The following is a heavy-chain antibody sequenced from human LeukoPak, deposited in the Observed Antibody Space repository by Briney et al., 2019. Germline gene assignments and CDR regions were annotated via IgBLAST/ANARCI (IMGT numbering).Heavy chain of an antibody. CDR3: AKTQGYYDA. CDR1: GYSISSGYY. D-gene: IGHD2-15*01. Sequence: ETLSLTCTVSGYSISSGYYWGWIRPPPGKGLELVSGIYGSDDKTVYGDAVKGRFTISRDNSKNTLYLQMNSLRADDTAVYYCAKTQGYYDAWGQGALVTVSS. CDR2: IYGSDDKT. V-gene: IGHV3-23*01. J-gene: IGHJ5*02.